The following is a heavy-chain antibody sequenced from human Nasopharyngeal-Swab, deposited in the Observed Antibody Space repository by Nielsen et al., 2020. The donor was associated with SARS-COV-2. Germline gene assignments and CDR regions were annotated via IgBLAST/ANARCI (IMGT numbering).Heavy chain of an antibody. Sequence: VRQAPGKGLEWEAVISYDGSNKYYADSVKGRFTISRDNSKNTLYLQMNSLRAEDTAVYYCARGPSDHYYGSGSYDWFDPWGQGTLVTVSS. CDR2: ISYDGSNK. CDR3: ARGPSDHYYGSGSYDWFDP. V-gene: IGHV3-30-3*01. D-gene: IGHD3-10*01. J-gene: IGHJ5*02.